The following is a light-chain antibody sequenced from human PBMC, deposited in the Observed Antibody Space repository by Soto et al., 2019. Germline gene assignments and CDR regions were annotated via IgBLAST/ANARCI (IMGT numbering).Light chain of an antibody. CDR2: GAS. CDR3: QQYNSWPLT. CDR1: QSVRDN. V-gene: IGKV3-15*01. Sequence: EVVMTQSPATLSVSPGERITLSCRASQSVRDNLAWYQQKPGQAPRLLIYGASTRATDIPARFSGSGSGTEFTLTISSLQSEDFAVYYCQQYNSWPLTFGQGTKVEIK. J-gene: IGKJ1*01.